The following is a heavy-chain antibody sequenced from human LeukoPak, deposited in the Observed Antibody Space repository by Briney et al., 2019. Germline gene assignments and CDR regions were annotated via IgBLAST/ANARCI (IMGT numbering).Heavy chain of an antibody. CDR3: ARDGRLRNGYDNFYI. D-gene: IGHD5-18*01. V-gene: IGHV1-2*02. CDR2: INPKNGDT. CDR1: GYTFSNFG. J-gene: IGHJ4*02. Sequence: ASVKVSCKTSGYTFSNFGINWVRQAPGQGLEWMGWINPKNGDTHYAQDFLGRVTMTRDTSISTAYMELSRLTSDDTAVYYCARDGRLRNGYDNFYIRGQGTLVTVSS.